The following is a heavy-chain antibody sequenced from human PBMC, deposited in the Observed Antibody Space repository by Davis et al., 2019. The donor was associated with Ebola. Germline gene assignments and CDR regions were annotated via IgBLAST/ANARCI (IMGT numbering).Heavy chain of an antibody. CDR1: GFIFDDYA. CDR3: AKDLRYQALFSNTNFDD. J-gene: IGHJ5*02. CDR2: ISWNSGSI. Sequence: GGSLRLSCAASGFIFDDYAMHWVRQVPKKGLEWVSGISWNSGSIGYADSVKGRFTISRDNAKNSLYLQMNGLRTEDTALYYCAKDLRYQALFSNTNFDDWGQGALVTVSS. D-gene: IGHD2-2*01. V-gene: IGHV3-9*01.